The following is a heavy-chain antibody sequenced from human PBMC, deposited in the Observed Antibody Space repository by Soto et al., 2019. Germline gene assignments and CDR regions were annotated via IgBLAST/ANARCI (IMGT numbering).Heavy chain of an antibody. Sequence: GGSLRLSCAASGFTFSSYAMSWVRQAPGKGLEWVSAISGSGGSTYYADSVKGRFTISRDNSKNTLYLQMNSLRAEDTAVYYCAKEGGSTDDYVWGSYRYLADYWGQGTLVTVSS. CDR3: AKEGGSTDDYVWGSYRYLADY. CDR1: GFTFSSYA. J-gene: IGHJ4*02. D-gene: IGHD3-16*02. CDR2: ISGSGGST. V-gene: IGHV3-23*01.